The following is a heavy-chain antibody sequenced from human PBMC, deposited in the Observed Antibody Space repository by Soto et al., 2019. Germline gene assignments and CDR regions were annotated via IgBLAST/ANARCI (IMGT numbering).Heavy chain of an antibody. J-gene: IGHJ4*02. CDR3: TRQIYDSDTGPNFQYYFDS. V-gene: IGHV5-10-1*01. CDR1: GYSFAGYW. Sequence: GESLQISWKGSGYSFAGYWITWVRQKQGKGLDWMGRIDPSDSQSYYSPSFRGHVTITVTKSITTVFLQWSSLRASDTALYYCTRQIYDSDTGPNFQYYFDSWGQATPVSVSS. D-gene: IGHD3-22*01. CDR2: IDPSDSQS.